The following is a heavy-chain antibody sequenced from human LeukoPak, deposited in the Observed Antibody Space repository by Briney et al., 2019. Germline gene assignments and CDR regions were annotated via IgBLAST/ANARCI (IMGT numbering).Heavy chain of an antibody. J-gene: IGHJ6*02. Sequence: PGGSLRLSCAASGFTVSSNYMSWVRQAPGKGLEWVSVIYSGGSTYYADSVKGRFTISRDNSKNTLYLQMNSLRAEDTAVYYCARDLADDSSGYYYYYGMDVWGQGTTVTVSS. CDR1: GFTVSSNY. D-gene: IGHD3-22*01. V-gene: IGHV3-66*01. CDR2: IYSGGST. CDR3: ARDLADDSSGYYYYYGMDV.